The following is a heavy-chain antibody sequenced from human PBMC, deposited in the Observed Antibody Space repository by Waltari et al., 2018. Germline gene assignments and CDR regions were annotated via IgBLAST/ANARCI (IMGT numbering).Heavy chain of an antibody. CDR3: ARTIVATFGATMDV. J-gene: IGHJ6*02. Sequence: QVQLQESGPGLVKPSETLSLTCTVSGGSISSHYWSWIRQPPGKGLEWIGYIYYSGSTNYNPSLKSRVTISVDTSKNQFSLKLSSVTAADTAVYYWARTIVATFGATMDVWGQGTTVTVSS. V-gene: IGHV4-59*11. CDR2: IYYSGST. D-gene: IGHD5-12*01. CDR1: GGSISSHY.